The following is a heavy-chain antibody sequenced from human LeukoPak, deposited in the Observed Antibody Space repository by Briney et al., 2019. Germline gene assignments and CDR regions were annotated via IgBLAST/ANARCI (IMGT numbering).Heavy chain of an antibody. V-gene: IGHV4-34*01. Sequence: PSETLSLTCAVYGGSFSGYYWSWIRQPPGKGLEWIGEINHSGSTNYNPSLKSRVTISVDTSKNHLSLRLSSVTAADTAVYYCARDGVAGGFDCWGQGTLVTVSS. CDR2: INHSGST. CDR3: ARDGVAGGFDC. D-gene: IGHD6-19*01. J-gene: IGHJ4*02. CDR1: GGSFSGYY.